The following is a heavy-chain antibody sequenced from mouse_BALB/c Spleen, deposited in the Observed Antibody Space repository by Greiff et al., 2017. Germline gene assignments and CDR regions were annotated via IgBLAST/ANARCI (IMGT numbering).Heavy chain of an antibody. CDR3: ARRRDGYFFDY. CDR2: INPYNDGT. CDR1: GYTFTSYV. Sequence: EVQLQESGPELVKPGASVKMSCKASGYTFTSYVMHWVKQKPGQGLEWIGYINPYNDGTKYNEKFKGKATLTSDKSSSTAYMELSSLTSEDAAVYYCARRRDGYFFDYWGQGTTLTVSS. D-gene: IGHD2-3*01. V-gene: IGHV1-14*01. J-gene: IGHJ2*01.